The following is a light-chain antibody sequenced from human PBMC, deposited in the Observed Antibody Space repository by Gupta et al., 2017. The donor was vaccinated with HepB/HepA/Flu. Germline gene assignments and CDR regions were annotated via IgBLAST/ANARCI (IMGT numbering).Light chain of an antibody. CDR3: QHYGSSPPLT. CDR2: GTS. CDR1: QSVSSNY. Sequence: EIVFTHCPGTLSLSPGERATLSCRASQSVSSNYLVWFQQKPGQAPRLLIYGTSSRATGIPDRFSGSGSGTDFILTISRLEPEDFAVYYCQHYGSSPPLTFGGGTKVEIK. V-gene: IGKV3-20*01. J-gene: IGKJ4*01.